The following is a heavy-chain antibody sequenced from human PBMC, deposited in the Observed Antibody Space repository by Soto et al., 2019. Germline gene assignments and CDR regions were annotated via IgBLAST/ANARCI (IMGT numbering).Heavy chain of an antibody. CDR2: VDCTGST. V-gene: IGHV4-39*01. D-gene: IGHD3-22*01. Sequence: QLQLQESGPGLVKPSETLSLTCTVSDGSISRSTFYWGWIRQPPGKGLEWIGSVDCTGSTYYNPSLKGRVTMSVDSSKNHLALKVSSVTAADTAVYYCARHLYSGESSGYYGYWGQGALVTVSS. CDR3: ARHLYSGESSGYYGY. CDR1: DGSISRSTFY. J-gene: IGHJ4*02.